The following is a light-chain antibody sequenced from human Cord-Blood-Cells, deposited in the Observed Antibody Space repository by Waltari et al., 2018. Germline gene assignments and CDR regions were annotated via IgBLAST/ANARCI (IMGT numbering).Light chain of an antibody. CDR3: CSYAGSYTRWV. CDR2: DVS. J-gene: IGLJ3*02. Sequence: QSALTQPRSVSGSPGQSVTISCTGTSSDVGGYNYVSWYQQHPGKAPKLMIYDVSKLPSGVPVRFSGSKSGNTASLTISGLQAEDEADYYCCSYAGSYTRWVFGGGTKLTVL. CDR1: SSDVGGYNY. V-gene: IGLV2-11*01.